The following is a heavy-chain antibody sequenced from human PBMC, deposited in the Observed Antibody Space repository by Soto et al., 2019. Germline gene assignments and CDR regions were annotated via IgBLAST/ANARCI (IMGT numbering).Heavy chain of an antibody. CDR2: VYYSGTT. CDR1: GGSVSNKTYY. CDR3: ARTTAVPNTLRSRYFFDY. V-gene: IGHV4-61*01. D-gene: IGHD4-17*01. J-gene: IGHJ4*02. Sequence: SETLSLTCPVSGGSVSNKTYYWSWIRQPPGKRLEWIGYVYYSGTTNYNPSLKSRVTISVDLSKNQFSLRLSSVTTADTALYYCARTTAVPNTLRSRYFFDYWGQGTLVTVSS.